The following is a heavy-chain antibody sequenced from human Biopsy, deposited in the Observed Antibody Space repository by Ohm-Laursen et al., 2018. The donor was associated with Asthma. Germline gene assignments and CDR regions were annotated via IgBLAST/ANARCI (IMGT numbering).Heavy chain of an antibody. J-gene: IGHJ6*02. Sequence: SDTLSLTCAVYGGSFSGHYWSWIRQPPGKGLEWIGEINHSGSTNYNPALKSRFTISVDTSKDHFSLKLSSVTAADTAVYYCARVVGGYCSSTSCYGGYYYGMDVWGQGTTVTVSS. CDR3: ARVVGGYCSSTSCYGGYYYGMDV. CDR2: INHSGST. D-gene: IGHD2-2*01. V-gene: IGHV4-34*01. CDR1: GGSFSGHY.